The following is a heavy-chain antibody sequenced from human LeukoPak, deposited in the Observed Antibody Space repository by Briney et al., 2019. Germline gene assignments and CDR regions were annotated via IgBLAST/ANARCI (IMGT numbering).Heavy chain of an antibody. D-gene: IGHD3-10*01. CDR2: IRYDGSNN. V-gene: IGHV3-30*02. CDR1: GFIFKAYA. Sequence: GGSLRLSCAASGFIFKAYARHWVGQAPGKGLEWVTMIRYDGSNNYYGDSVKGRFTISRDNPKNTLFLLMNSLRAEDTAIYHWTKERPEEYYDSGSYFDYWGQGALVTVSS. CDR3: TKERPEEYYDSGSYFDY. J-gene: IGHJ4*02.